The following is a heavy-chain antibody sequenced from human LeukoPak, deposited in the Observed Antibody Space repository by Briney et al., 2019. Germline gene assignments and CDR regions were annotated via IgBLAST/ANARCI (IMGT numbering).Heavy chain of an antibody. CDR3: AKDGSYYDFGYFDY. CDR2: ISGSGGST. V-gene: IGHV3-23*01. Sequence: PGGSLRLSCAASGFTFSSYAMSWVRQAPGKGLEWVSAISGSGGSTYYADSVKGRFTISRDNSKNTLYLQMNSLSAEDTAVYYCAKDGSYYDFGYFDYWGQGTLVPVSS. J-gene: IGHJ4*02. D-gene: IGHD1-26*01. CDR1: GFTFSSYA.